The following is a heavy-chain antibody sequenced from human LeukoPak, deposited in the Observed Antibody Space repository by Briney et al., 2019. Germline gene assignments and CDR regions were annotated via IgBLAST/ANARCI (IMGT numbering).Heavy chain of an antibody. Sequence: ASVKVSCKASGGTFSSYAISWVRHAPGQGLEWMGGIIPIFGTANYAQKFQGRVTITTDESTSTAYMELSSLRSEDTAVYYCARDNYAGANWFDPWGQGTLVTVSS. CDR1: GGTFSSYA. J-gene: IGHJ5*02. CDR3: ARDNYAGANWFDP. D-gene: IGHD1-7*01. V-gene: IGHV1-69*05. CDR2: IIPIFGTA.